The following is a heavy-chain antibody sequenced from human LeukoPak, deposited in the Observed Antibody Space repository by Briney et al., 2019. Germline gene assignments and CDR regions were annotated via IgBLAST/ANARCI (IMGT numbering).Heavy chain of an antibody. J-gene: IGHJ4*02. CDR2: ISYDGSNE. D-gene: IGHD6-6*01. V-gene: IGHV3-30*04. CDR3: ARVKGTSYLSSFDY. Sequence: GGSLRLSCAASGFTFSSYAMHWVRQAPGKGLEWVAVISYDGSNEYYADSVKGRFTISRGNSKNTLYLQMNSLRAADTAVYYCARVKGTSYLSSFDYWGQGTLVTVSS. CDR1: GFTFSSYA.